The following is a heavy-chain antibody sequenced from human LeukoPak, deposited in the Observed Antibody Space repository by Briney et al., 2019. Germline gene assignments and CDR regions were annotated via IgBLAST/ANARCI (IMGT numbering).Heavy chain of an antibody. CDR1: GGSISSYY. Sequence: SETLSLTCTVSGGSISSYYWSWIRLPAGKGLEWIGRVYTSESIDYNPSLKSRVTMSVDTSKNQFSLKLSSVTAADTAVYYCVRVKSTYFDSWGQGTLVTVSS. CDR2: VYTSESI. V-gene: IGHV4-4*07. J-gene: IGHJ4*02. CDR3: VRVKSTYFDS.